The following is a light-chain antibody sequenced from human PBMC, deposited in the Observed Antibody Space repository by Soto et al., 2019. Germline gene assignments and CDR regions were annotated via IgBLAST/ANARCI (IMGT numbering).Light chain of an antibody. CDR3: SSYAGSNNFGV. CDR2: EVN. CDR1: SSDVGGYNY. Sequence: QSALTQPPSASGSPGQSVTISCTGTSSDVGGYNYVSWYQQHPGKAPKLMIYEVNKRPSGVPDRFSGSKSGNTASLTVSGLQAEDEAYYYCSSYAGSNNFGVFGTGTNVTVL. J-gene: IGLJ1*01. V-gene: IGLV2-8*01.